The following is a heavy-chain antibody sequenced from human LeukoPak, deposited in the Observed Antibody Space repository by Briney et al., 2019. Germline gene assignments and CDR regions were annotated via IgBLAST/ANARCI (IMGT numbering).Heavy chain of an antibody. Sequence: ASVKVSCKASGYTFTSYAMHWVRQAPGQRLEWMGWINAGNGNTKYSQEFQGRVTMTRDTSTSTVYMELSSLRSEDTAVCYCASFDYGDYFAFDIWGQGTMDTVSS. D-gene: IGHD4-17*01. CDR1: GYTFTSYA. J-gene: IGHJ3*02. CDR2: INAGNGNT. V-gene: IGHV1-3*03. CDR3: ASFDYGDYFAFDI.